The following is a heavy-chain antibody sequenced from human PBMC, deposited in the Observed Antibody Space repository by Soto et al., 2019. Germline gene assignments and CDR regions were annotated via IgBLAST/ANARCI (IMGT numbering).Heavy chain of an antibody. D-gene: IGHD2-21*02. V-gene: IGHV1-2*02. CDR3: ARSYPLAYCGGDCYTSDFDY. CDR2: INPNSGGT. CDR1: GYTFTGYY. J-gene: IGHJ4*02. Sequence: QVPLVQSGAEVKKPGASVKVSCKASGYTFTGYYMHWVRQAPGQGLEWMGWINPNSGGTNYAQKFQGRVTMTRDTSISTAYMELSRLRSDDTAVYYCARSYPLAYCGGDCYTSDFDYWGQGTLVTVSS.